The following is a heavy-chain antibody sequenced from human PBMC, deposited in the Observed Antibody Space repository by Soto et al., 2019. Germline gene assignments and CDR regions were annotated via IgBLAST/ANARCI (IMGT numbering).Heavy chain of an antibody. CDR1: GFTFSSYS. CDR3: ARDSLPRNAMIVVALEP. Sequence: PGGSLRLSCAASGFTFSSYSMNWVRQAPGKGLEWVSYISSSSSTIYYADSVKGRFTISRDNAKNSLYLQMNSLRAEDTAVYYCARDSLPRNAMIVVALEPWGQGTLVTVS. V-gene: IGHV3-48*01. CDR2: ISSSSSTI. J-gene: IGHJ5*02. D-gene: IGHD3-22*01.